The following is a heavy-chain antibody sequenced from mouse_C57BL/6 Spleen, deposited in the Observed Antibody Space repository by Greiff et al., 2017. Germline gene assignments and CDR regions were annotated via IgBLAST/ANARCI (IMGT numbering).Heavy chain of an antibody. D-gene: IGHD2-4*01. CDR2: ICPGDGDT. CDR1: GYAFSSSW. CDR3: ARPYDYDGYLDY. Sequence: QVQLQQSGPGLVKPGASVKISCKASGYAFSSSWMNWVKQRPGKGLEWIGRICPGDGDTNYNGKLKGKDTLTADKHSSTAYMQISSLTSEDSAVYFCARPYDYDGYLDYWGQGTTLTVYS. V-gene: IGHV1-82*01. J-gene: IGHJ2*01.